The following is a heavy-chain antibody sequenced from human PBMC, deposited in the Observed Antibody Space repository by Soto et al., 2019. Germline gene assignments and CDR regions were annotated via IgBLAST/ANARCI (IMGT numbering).Heavy chain of an antibody. CDR2: ISYDGSNK. V-gene: IGHV3-30*18. CDR3: AKDLGYDFWSGYYNYYYGMDV. CDR1: GFTFSSYG. J-gene: IGHJ6*02. D-gene: IGHD3-3*01. Sequence: HPGGSLRLSCAASGFTFSSYGMHWVRQAPGKGLEWVAVISYDGSNKYYADSVKGRFTISRDNSKNTLYLQMNSLRAEDTAVYYCAKDLGYDFWSGYYNYYYGMDVWGQGTTVTVSS.